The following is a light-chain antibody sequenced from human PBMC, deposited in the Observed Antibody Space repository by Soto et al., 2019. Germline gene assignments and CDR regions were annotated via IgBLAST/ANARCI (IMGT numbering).Light chain of an antibody. Sequence: QSVLTQPASVSGSPGQSITISCTGTSTDVGAYNYVSWYQQYPGKAPKLMIYEVSNRPSGVSHRFSGSKSANSASLTISGLQAEDEADYYCSSYTTSITVVFGGGTKVTVL. CDR2: EVS. J-gene: IGLJ2*01. CDR1: STDVGAYNY. CDR3: SSYTTSITVV. V-gene: IGLV2-14*01.